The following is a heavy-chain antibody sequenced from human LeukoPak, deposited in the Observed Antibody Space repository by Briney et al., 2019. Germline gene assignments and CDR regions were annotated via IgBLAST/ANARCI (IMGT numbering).Heavy chain of an antibody. CDR2: IIPILGIA. CDR3: ASIYSDLNPYYGDSYFDY. J-gene: IGHJ4*02. CDR1: GYTFTSYG. V-gene: IGHV1-69*04. D-gene: IGHD4-17*01. Sequence: GASVKVSCKASGYTFTSYGISWVRQAPGQGLEWMGRIIPILGIANYAQKFQGRVTITADKSTSTAYMELSSLRSEDTAVYYCASIYSDLNPYYGDSYFDYWGQGTLVTVSS.